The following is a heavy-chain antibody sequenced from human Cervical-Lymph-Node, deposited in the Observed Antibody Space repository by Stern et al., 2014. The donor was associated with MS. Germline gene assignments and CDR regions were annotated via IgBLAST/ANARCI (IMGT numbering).Heavy chain of an antibody. CDR1: GFTFSSYS. Sequence: EVQLVESGGGLVKPGGSLRLSCAASGFTFSSYSMNWVRQAPGKGLEWVSSISSSSSYIYYADSVKGRFTISRDNAKNSLYLQMNSLRAEDTAVYYCAIRAAAGLNGHWGQGTLVTVSS. CDR2: ISSSSSYI. V-gene: IGHV3-21*01. D-gene: IGHD6-13*01. J-gene: IGHJ4*02. CDR3: AIRAAAGLNGH.